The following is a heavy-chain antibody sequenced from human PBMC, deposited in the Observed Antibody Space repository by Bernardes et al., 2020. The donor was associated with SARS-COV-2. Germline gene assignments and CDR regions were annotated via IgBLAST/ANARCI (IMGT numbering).Heavy chain of an antibody. Sequence: SETLSLTCTVSGCSISSGSYYWSWIRQPAGKGLEWIGRIYTSGITNYNPSLKSRVTISVDTSKNQFSLKLSSVTAADTAVYYCARGRDYYDSSGYPTSDAFDIWGQGTMVTVSS. V-gene: IGHV4-61*02. J-gene: IGHJ3*02. CDR1: GCSISSGSYY. CDR3: ARGRDYYDSSGYPTSDAFDI. CDR2: IYTSGIT. D-gene: IGHD3-22*01.